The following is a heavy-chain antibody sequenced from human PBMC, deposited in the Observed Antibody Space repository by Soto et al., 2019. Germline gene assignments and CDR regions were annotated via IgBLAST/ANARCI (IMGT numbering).Heavy chain of an antibody. J-gene: IGHJ4*02. Sequence: QVHLVQSGAEVKKPGASVKVSCKASGYTFTSYGITWVRQAPGQGLEWMGWISAHNGNTDYAQKHQGRVIVTRDTSTSTAYMELRSLLSVDTAVYYCARGRYGDYWGQGALVTVSS. CDR3: ARGRYGDY. D-gene: IGHD1-1*01. V-gene: IGHV1-18*01. CDR1: GYTFTSYG. CDR2: ISAHNGNT.